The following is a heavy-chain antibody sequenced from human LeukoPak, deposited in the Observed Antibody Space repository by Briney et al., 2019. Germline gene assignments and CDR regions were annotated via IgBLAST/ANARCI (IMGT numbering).Heavy chain of an antibody. J-gene: IGHJ4*02. D-gene: IGHD2-2*01. V-gene: IGHV3-48*04. CDR1: GFTFSSYS. CDR3: ARDTPVVVPSYFDY. Sequence: VGSLRLSCAASGFTFSSYSMNWVRQAPGKGLEWVSYISSSSSTIYYADSVKGRFTISRDNAKNSLYLQMNSLRAEDTAVYYCARDTPVVVPSYFDYWGQGTLVTVSS. CDR2: ISSSSSTI.